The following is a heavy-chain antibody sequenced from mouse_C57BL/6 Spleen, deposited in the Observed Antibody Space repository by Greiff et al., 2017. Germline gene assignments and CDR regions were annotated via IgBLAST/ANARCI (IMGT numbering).Heavy chain of an antibody. V-gene: IGHV1-55*01. J-gene: IGHJ1*03. CDR3: ARKDCGSPYWYFDV. D-gene: IGHD1-1*01. Sequence: QVQLQQPGAELVKPGASVKMSCKASGYTFTSYWITWVKQRPGQGLEWIGDIYPGSGSTNYNEKFKSKATLTVDTSSSTAYMQLSSLTSEDSAVYYCARKDCGSPYWYFDVWGTGTTVTVSS. CDR1: GYTFTSYW. CDR2: IYPGSGST.